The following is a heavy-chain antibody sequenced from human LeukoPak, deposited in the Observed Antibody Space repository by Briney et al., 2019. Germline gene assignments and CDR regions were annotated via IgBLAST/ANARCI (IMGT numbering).Heavy chain of an antibody. Sequence: PGQSLRLSCDASGFSINTYTMYWVRQAPGQGLEWVSGIRNSDGMTYYADSVRGRFTISTDTFKNTLYLQMNTLRAEDTAVYYCAKEGEGFDYWGQGTLVTVSS. CDR1: GFSINTYT. J-gene: IGHJ4*02. D-gene: IGHD3-16*01. CDR3: AKEGEGFDY. V-gene: IGHV3-23*01. CDR2: IRNSDGMT.